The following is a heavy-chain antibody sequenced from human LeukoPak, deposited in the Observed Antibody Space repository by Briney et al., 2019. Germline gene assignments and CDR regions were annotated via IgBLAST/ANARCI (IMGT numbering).Heavy chain of an antibody. D-gene: IGHD6-13*01. V-gene: IGHV4-34*01. Sequence: KPSETLSLTCAVYGGSFSGYYWSWIRQPPGKGLEWIGEINHSGSTNYNPSLKSRVTISVDKSKNQFSLKLSSVTAADTAVYYCARSRIAAAAPPDYWGQGTQVTVSS. CDR3: ARSRIAAAAPPDY. CDR1: GGSFSGYY. J-gene: IGHJ4*02. CDR2: INHSGST.